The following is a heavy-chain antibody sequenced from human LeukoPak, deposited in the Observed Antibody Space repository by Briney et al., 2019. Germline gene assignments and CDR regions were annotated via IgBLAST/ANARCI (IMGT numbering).Heavy chain of an antibody. J-gene: IGHJ4*02. CDR3: ARSLGPDTIFGVVIGGYFDY. V-gene: IGHV3-30-3*01. CDR2: ISYDGSNK. D-gene: IGHD3-3*01. Sequence: GGSLRLSCAASGFTFSSYAMHWVRQAPGKGLEWVAVISYDGSNKYYADSVKGRFTISRDNSKNTLYLQMNSLRAEDTAVYYCARSLGPDTIFGVVIGGYFDYWGQGTLVTVSS. CDR1: GFTFSSYA.